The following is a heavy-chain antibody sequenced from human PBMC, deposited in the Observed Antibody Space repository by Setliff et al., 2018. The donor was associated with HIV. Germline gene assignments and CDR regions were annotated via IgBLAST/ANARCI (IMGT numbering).Heavy chain of an antibody. CDR3: ATSSPDSSAYSGWFDP. CDR1: SVSFSSYY. D-gene: IGHD2-21*01. CDR2: INHSGST. V-gene: IGHV4-34*01. J-gene: IGHJ5*02. Sequence: PSETLSLTCTVSSVSFSSYYWIWIRQPPGKGLEWIGEINHSGSTHYNPSLKSRFTISVDTSKNQFSLMLSSVTAADTAVYYCATSSPDSSAYSGWFDPWGQGTLVTVSS.